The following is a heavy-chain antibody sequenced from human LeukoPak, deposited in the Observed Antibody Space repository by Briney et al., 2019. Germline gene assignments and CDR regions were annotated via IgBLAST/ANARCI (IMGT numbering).Heavy chain of an antibody. D-gene: IGHD5-12*01. CDR1: GASFTGNY. J-gene: IGHJ3*02. CDR3: ACNAVRYSAYDREEDPSDI. CDR2: INHSGST. V-gene: IGHV4-34*01. Sequence: PSETLSLTCAVYGASFTGNYWRWLRQPPGKGLEWIGEINHSGSTKYNPSLKSRVTMSVDASTNQFFLRLTSVTAADTAVYYCACNAVRYSAYDREEDPSDIWGQGTMVTVSS.